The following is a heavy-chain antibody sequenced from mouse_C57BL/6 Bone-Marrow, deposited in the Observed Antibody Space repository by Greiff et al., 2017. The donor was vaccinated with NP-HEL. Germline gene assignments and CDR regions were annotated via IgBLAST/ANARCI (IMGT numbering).Heavy chain of an antibody. CDR3: ARENGDYYGSSPMDY. D-gene: IGHD1-1*01. V-gene: IGHV3-6*01. CDR1: GYSITSGYY. CDR2: ISYDGSN. Sequence: DVQLQESGPGLVKPSQSLSLTCSVTGYSITSGYYWNWIRQFPGNKLEWMGYISYDGSNNYNPSLKNRISITRDTSKNQFFLKLNSVTTEDTATYYCARENGDYYGSSPMDYWGQGTSVTVSS. J-gene: IGHJ4*01.